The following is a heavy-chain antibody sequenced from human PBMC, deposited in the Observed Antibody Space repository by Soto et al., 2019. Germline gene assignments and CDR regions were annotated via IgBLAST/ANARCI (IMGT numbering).Heavy chain of an antibody. CDR2: IYWDDDK. J-gene: IGHJ4*02. CDR1: GFSLTTSGVG. Sequence: QITLKESGPTRVRPTQTLALTCTFSGFSLTTSGVGVGWIRKTPGKALEWLEVIYWDDDKRYSPSLKSRLTITKDTPKNQVVLTRADMDPVDTATYFCAHRGYMYGNWDHGYFDYWGQGTLVTVSS. V-gene: IGHV2-5*02. CDR3: AHRGYMYGNWDHGYFDY. D-gene: IGHD5-18*01.